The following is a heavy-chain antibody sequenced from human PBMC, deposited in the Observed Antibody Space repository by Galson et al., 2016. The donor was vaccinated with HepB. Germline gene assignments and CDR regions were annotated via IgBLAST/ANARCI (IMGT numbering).Heavy chain of an antibody. CDR1: GFTFNTYA. Sequence: SLRLSCAASGFTFNTYAMTWVRLAPGKGLEWVSTIGPSGCSTDYADSVMARFTISRDSSKNIRYLQMNSLRADDTAIYYGAKDGWAYGDYDEYYYGLDVWGQGTTVTVSS. CDR2: IGPSGCST. CDR3: AKDGWAYGDYDEYYYGLDV. D-gene: IGHD4-17*01. V-gene: IGHV3-23*01. J-gene: IGHJ6*02.